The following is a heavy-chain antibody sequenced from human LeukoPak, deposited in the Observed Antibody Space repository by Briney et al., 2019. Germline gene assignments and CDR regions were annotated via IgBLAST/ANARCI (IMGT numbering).Heavy chain of an antibody. J-gene: IGHJ4*02. CDR3: ARGNKYQLLHFDD. D-gene: IGHD2-2*01. Sequence: SETLSLTCAVYGGSFSGYYWSWIRQPPGKGLECIGEINHSGSTNYNPSLKSRVTISVDTSKNQFSLKLSSVTAADTAVYYCARGNKYQLLHFDDWGQGTLVTVSS. CDR1: GGSFSGYY. CDR2: INHSGST. V-gene: IGHV4-34*01.